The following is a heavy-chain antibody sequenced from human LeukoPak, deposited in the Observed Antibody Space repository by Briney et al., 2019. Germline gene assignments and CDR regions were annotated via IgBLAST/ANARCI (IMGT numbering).Heavy chain of an antibody. Sequence: GGSLRLSCAASGLTVNSNYMSWVRQAPGKGLEWVSYISSSSTIYYADSVKGRFTISRDNAKNSLYLQMNSLRAEDTAVYYCARAGGYTDYWGQGTLVTVSS. CDR1: GLTVNSNY. V-gene: IGHV3-69-1*01. CDR2: ISSSSTI. J-gene: IGHJ4*02. D-gene: IGHD5-18*01. CDR3: ARAGGYTDY.